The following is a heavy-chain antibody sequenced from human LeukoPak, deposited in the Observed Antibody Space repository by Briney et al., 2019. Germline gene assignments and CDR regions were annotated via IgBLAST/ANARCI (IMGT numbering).Heavy chain of an antibody. V-gene: IGHV3-30-3*01. D-gene: IGHD7-27*01. J-gene: IGHJ4*02. CDR2: ISYDGSNK. CDR3: ARGSNWGSRVYYFDY. CDR1: GFTFTTYA. Sequence: PGGSLRLSCTASGFTFTTYAMHWVRQAPGKGLEWVAVISYDGSNKYYADSVKGRFPISRDNSKSTLYLQMNSRRAEDTAVYYCARGSNWGSRVYYFDYWGQGTLVTVSS.